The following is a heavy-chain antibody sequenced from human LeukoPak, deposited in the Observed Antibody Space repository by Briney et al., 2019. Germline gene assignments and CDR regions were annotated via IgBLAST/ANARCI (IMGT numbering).Heavy chain of an antibody. J-gene: IGHJ4*02. D-gene: IGHD4-17*01. CDR3: AKGVTTTVTTYFDY. V-gene: IGHV3-30*18. CDR2: ISYDGSNK. Sequence: GGSLRLSCAASGFTFSSYGMHWVRQAPGKGLEWVAVISYDGSNKYYADSMKGRFTISRDNSKNTLYLQMNSLRAEDTAVYYCAKGVTTTVTTYFDYWGQGTLVTVSS. CDR1: GFTFSSYG.